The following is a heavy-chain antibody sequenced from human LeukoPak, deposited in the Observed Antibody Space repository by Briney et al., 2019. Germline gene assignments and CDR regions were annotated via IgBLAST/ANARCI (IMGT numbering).Heavy chain of an antibody. Sequence: GGSLRLSCAASGLTFSTYAMSWARQAPGRGLEWVSTISSRGGSTYYADSVEGRFTISRDNSKNTLYLQMNSLRAEDTAVYYCAKDLNYYASGNPLIDWGQGTLVTVSS. CDR3: AKDLNYYASGNPLID. D-gene: IGHD3-10*01. V-gene: IGHV3-23*01. CDR1: GLTFSTYA. J-gene: IGHJ4*02. CDR2: ISSRGGST.